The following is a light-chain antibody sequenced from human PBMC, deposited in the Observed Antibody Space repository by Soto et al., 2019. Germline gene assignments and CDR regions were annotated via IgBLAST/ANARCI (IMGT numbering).Light chain of an antibody. CDR3: AAWDDSLHGSV. CDR1: SSNIGSNT. V-gene: IGLV1-44*01. J-gene: IGLJ3*02. Sequence: QSVLTQPPSASGTPGQRVTISCSGSSSNIGSNTVNWYQQLPGTAPKLLIYSNNQRPSGVPDRFSGSKSGTSASLAIRGLQSEDEADYYCAAWDDSLHGSVFGGGTKLTVL. CDR2: SNN.